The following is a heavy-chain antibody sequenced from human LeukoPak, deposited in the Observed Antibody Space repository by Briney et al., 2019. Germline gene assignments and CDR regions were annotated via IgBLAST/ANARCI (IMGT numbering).Heavy chain of an antibody. Sequence: SVTLSCKASGFTFTSSAMQWGRQARGQRHEWIGGIVVGSGYTNYAQKFQERVTITRDMSTSTAYMELSSLRSEDTAVYYCAALGVTRFFYSFDIWGQGTMVTVSS. V-gene: IGHV1-58*02. J-gene: IGHJ3*02. CDR2: IVVGSGYT. CDR1: GFTFTSSA. CDR3: AALGVTRFFYSFDI. D-gene: IGHD3-10*01.